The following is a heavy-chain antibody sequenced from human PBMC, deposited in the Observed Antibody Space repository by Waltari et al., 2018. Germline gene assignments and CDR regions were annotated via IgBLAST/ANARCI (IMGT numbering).Heavy chain of an antibody. Sequence: QVQLQESGPGLVKPSETLSLTCTVSGGSISSYYRSWTRQPPGEGLGWIGYTYYSGGTNYNPSLKSRVTISVDTSKNQFSLKLSSVTAADTAVYYCARTWFGELYFWFDPWGQGTLVTVSS. CDR3: ARTWFGELYFWFDP. CDR2: TYYSGGT. D-gene: IGHD3-10*01. V-gene: IGHV4-59*01. CDR1: GGSISSYY. J-gene: IGHJ5*02.